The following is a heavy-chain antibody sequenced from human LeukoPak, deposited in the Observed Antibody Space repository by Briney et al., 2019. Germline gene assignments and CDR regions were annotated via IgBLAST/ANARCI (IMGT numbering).Heavy chain of an antibody. CDR3: ARTEGLRFLEWLLSEPIPYYYGIDV. D-gene: IGHD3-3*01. J-gene: IGHJ6*02. Sequence: SQTLSLTCTVSGGSISSGGYYWSWIRQHPGKGLEWIGYIYYSGSTYYNPSLKRRVTISVDTTNKQFSLKLSSVTAADTAVYYCARTEGLRFLEWLLSEPIPYYYGIDVWGQGTTVTVSS. V-gene: IGHV4-31*03. CDR1: GGSISSGGYY. CDR2: IYYSGST.